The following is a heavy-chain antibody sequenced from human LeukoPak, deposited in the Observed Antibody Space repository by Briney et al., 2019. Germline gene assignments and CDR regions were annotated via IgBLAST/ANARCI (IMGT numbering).Heavy chain of an antibody. J-gene: IGHJ5*02. Sequence: SETLSLTCAVYGGSFSGYYWSWIRQPPGKGLEWIGEIKHSGSTNYNPSLKSRVTISVDTSKNQFSLKLSSVTAADTAVYYCARGDIVVVVAARHLSNWFDPWGQGTLVTVSS. CDR1: GGSFSGYY. CDR2: IKHSGST. V-gene: IGHV4-34*01. D-gene: IGHD2-15*01. CDR3: ARGDIVVVVAARHLSNWFDP.